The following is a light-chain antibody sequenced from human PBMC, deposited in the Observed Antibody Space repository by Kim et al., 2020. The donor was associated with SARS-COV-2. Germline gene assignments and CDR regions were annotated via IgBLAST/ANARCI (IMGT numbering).Light chain of an antibody. J-gene: IGLJ2*01. Sequence: SSELTQDPAVSVALGQTVRITCQGASLRSYYASWYQQKPGQAPVLVLYGKNNRPSGIPDRFSGSSSGNTASLTITGAQAEDEADYYCNSRDSSGNHLVFGGGTQLTVL. CDR3: NSRDSSGNHLV. V-gene: IGLV3-19*01. CDR1: SLRSYY. CDR2: GKN.